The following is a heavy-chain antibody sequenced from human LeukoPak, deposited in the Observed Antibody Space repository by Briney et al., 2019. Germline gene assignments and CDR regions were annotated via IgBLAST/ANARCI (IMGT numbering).Heavy chain of an antibody. CDR1: GFTFGDYA. Sequence: LRLSCTASGFTFGDYAMSWIRQPPGKGLEWIGEINHSGSTNYNPSLKSRVTISVDTSKNQFSLKLSSVTAADTAVYYCARLPTAFYYYYMDVWGKGTTVTVSS. D-gene: IGHD4-17*01. CDR2: INHSGST. V-gene: IGHV4-34*01. J-gene: IGHJ6*03. CDR3: ARLPTAFYYYYMDV.